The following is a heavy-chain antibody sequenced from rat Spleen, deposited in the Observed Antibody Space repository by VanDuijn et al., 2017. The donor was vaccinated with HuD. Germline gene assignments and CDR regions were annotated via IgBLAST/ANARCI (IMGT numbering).Heavy chain of an antibody. J-gene: IGHJ2*01. V-gene: IGHV5-17*01. CDR1: GFTFSDYA. CDR2: IIYDGSDT. Sequence: EVQLVESGGGLVQPGNSLKLSCAASGFTFSDYAMAWVRQSPKKGLEWVATIIYDGSDTYYRDSVKGRFTISRDNARNIQYLQIDSLRSEDTATYYCARPGTTHVFDYWGQGIMVTVSS. CDR3: ARPGTTHVFDY. D-gene: IGHD1-10*01.